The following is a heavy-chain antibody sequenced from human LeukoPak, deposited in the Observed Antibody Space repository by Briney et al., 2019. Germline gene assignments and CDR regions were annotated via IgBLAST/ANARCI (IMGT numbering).Heavy chain of an antibody. Sequence: GRSLRLSCAASGFTFSNYWMHWVRQAPGKGLVWVSRIDSDGSTTSYADSVTGRFTISRDNAKNTLYLQMNSLRAEDTAVYYCARVPANGRPFDYWGQGTLVTVSS. D-gene: IGHD2-8*01. J-gene: IGHJ4*02. V-gene: IGHV3-74*01. CDR2: IDSDGSTT. CDR1: GFTFSNYW. CDR3: ARVPANGRPFDY.